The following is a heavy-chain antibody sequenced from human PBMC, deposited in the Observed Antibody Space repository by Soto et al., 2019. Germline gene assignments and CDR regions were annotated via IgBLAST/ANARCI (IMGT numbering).Heavy chain of an antibody. D-gene: IGHD6-13*01. V-gene: IGHV4-4*02. CDR3: AREVNSSPARGPNWFDP. Sequence: QVQLQESGPGLVQPSGTLSLTCAVSGDSINNSHWWSWVRQTPGKGLEWIGETYHSGTTNYNPSLKTPVTRSIDKSKNQFSLKMNSVTAADTAVYYCAREVNSSPARGPNWFDPWGQGTLVTVSS. CDR1: GDSINNSHW. J-gene: IGHJ5*02. CDR2: TYHSGTT.